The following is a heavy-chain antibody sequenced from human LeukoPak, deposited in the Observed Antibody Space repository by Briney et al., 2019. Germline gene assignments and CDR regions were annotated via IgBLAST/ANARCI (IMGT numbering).Heavy chain of an antibody. D-gene: IGHD6-13*01. Sequence: SETLSLTCTVSGYSISSGYYWGWIRQPPGKGLEWIGSIYHSGSTYYNPSLKSRVTISVDTSKNQFSLKLSSVTAADTAVYYCARRLERDSSSWLEGSSAFDIWGQGTMVTVSS. CDR2: IYHSGST. V-gene: IGHV4-38-2*02. CDR3: ARRLERDSSSWLEGSSAFDI. CDR1: GYSISSGYY. J-gene: IGHJ3*02.